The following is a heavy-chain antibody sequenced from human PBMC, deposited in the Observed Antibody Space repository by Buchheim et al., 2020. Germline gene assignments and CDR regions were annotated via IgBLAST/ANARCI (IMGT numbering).Heavy chain of an antibody. V-gene: IGHV4-39*01. Sequence: QLQLQESGPGLMKPSETLSLTCTVSGGSISSSSYYWGWIRQPPGKGLEWIGSIYYSGSTYYNPSLKSRVTISVDTSKNQFSLKLSSVTAADTAVYYCARHPGYSSSWYRPFDYWGQGTL. CDR2: IYYSGST. D-gene: IGHD6-13*01. CDR1: GGSISSSSYY. CDR3: ARHPGYSSSWYRPFDY. J-gene: IGHJ4*02.